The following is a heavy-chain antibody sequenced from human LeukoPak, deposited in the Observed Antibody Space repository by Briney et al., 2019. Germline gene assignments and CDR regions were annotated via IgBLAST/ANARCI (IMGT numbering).Heavy chain of an antibody. D-gene: IGHD3-10*01. CDR2: IEQDGSEK. J-gene: IGHJ6*03. V-gene: IGHV3-7*03. CDR3: ARAGDYYGSGSYYRGLYYYMDV. CDR1: GFTFSSYW. Sequence: GGSLRLPCAASGFTFSSYWMSWVRQAPGKGLEWAANIEQDGSEKYYVDSVKGRFTISRDNAKNSLYLQMNSLRAEDTAVYYCARAGDYYGSGSYYRGLYYYMDVWGRGTTVTISS.